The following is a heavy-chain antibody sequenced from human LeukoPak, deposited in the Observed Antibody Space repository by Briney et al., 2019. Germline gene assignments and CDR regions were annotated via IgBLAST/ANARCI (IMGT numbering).Heavy chain of an antibody. CDR1: GYTFTGYY. Sequence: ASVKVSCKASGYTFTGYYMHWARQAPGQGLEWMGWIQLNSGGTNYAQKFQGRVTLTSDTSISTAYMELSRLSSDDTAVYFCAREGLPATVIPYHAFDIWGQGTMLSVSS. D-gene: IGHD3-16*02. J-gene: IGHJ3*02. CDR3: AREGLPATVIPYHAFDI. CDR2: IQLNSGGT. V-gene: IGHV1-2*02.